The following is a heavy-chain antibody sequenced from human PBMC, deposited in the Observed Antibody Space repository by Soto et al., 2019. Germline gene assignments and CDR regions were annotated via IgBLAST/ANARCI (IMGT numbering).Heavy chain of an antibody. V-gene: IGHV1-69*13. CDR3: ARGYCSGGSCYPDYYYYYYGMDV. CDR2: IIPIFGTA. J-gene: IGHJ6*02. Sequence: SVKVSCKASGGTFSSYAISWVRQAPGQGLEWMGGIIPIFGTANYAQKFQGRVTITADESTSTAYMELSSLRSEDTAVYYCARGYCSGGSCYPDYYYYYYGMDVWGQGTTVTVSS. D-gene: IGHD2-15*01. CDR1: GGTFSSYA.